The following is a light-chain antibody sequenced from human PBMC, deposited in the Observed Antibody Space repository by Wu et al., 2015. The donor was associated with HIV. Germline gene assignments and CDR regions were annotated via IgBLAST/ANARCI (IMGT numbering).Light chain of an antibody. CDR3: HQYGTAPLT. Sequence: EIVVSQSPTTLSVSPGERAALSCRASQSVGSNLAWYQQKPGQAPRLLIYGAYSRATGIPDRFSGSGSGTDFTLTISRLEPEDFAVYYCHQYGTAPLTFGGGPRWRSN. CDR1: QSVGSN. V-gene: IGKV3-20*01. J-gene: IGKJ4*01. CDR2: GAY.